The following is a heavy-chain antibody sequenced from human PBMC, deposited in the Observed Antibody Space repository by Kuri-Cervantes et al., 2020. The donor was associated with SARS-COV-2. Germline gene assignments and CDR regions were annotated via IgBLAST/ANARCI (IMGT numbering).Heavy chain of an antibody. CDR1: GGSISSYY. CDR3: ARVPGGYSYGLFDY. CDR2: IYTSRRT. J-gene: IGHJ4*02. D-gene: IGHD5-18*01. Sequence: GSLRLSGTAPGGSISSYYWSWIRQPAGKGLEWIGRIYTSRRTNYNPSLNSRVTMSVDTSKNQFSLKLSSVTAADTAVYYCARVPGGYSYGLFDYWGQGTLVTVSS. V-gene: IGHV4-4*07.